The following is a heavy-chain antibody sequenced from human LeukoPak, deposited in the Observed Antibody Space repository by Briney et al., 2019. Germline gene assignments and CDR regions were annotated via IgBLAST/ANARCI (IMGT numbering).Heavy chain of an antibody. D-gene: IGHD4-23*01. CDR2: INPSGGGT. Sequence: ASVKVSCKASGYTFTSYGISWVRQAPGQGLEWMGIINPSGGGTSYAQKFQGRVTMTRDMSTSTDYMELSSLRSEDTAVYYCARDNSVEDTAWWFDPWGQGTLVTVSS. CDR1: GYTFTSYG. J-gene: IGHJ5*02. V-gene: IGHV1-46*01. CDR3: ARDNSVEDTAWWFDP.